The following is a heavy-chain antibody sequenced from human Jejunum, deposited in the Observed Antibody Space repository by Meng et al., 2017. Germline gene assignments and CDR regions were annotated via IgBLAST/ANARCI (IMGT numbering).Heavy chain of an antibody. CDR1: GYTFTYYY. CDR2: IRPSGGST. Sequence: QVQLVQSGADVKVTGASVKVSCKTSGYTFTYYYIHWVRQAPGEGLEWMGIIRPSGGSTDYAQRFQGRVTMTRDTSTSTVYMELRSLRSEDTAIYYCARLEGATGSPSDWGQGTLVTVSS. V-gene: IGHV1-46*01. D-gene: IGHD1-14*01. J-gene: IGHJ4*02. CDR3: ARLEGATGSPSD.